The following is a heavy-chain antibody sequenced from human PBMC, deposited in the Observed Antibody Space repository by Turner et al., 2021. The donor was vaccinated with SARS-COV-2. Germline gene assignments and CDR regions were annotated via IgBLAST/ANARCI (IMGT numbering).Heavy chain of an antibody. CDR3: AKDLGQLDWFDP. V-gene: IGHV3-30*18. J-gene: IGHJ5*02. CDR1: GFTFSRYG. D-gene: IGHD6-13*01. Sequence: QVQLVEYGGGVVKPGRSLILSCADSGFTFSRYGMHWVRQAPGKVLEWVAVISYDGSNKYYADSVKGRFTISRDNAKNTLYLQMNSLRAEDTAVYYCAKDLGQLDWFDPWGQGTLVTVSS. CDR2: ISYDGSNK.